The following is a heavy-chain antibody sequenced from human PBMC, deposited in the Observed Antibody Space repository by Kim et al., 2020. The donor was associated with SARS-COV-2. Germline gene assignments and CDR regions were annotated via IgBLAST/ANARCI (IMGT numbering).Heavy chain of an antibody. V-gene: IGHV3-30*04. J-gene: IGHJ6*02. CDR3: ATECPPLDV. CDR1: GFSFSSYA. Sequence: GGSLRLSCAASGFSFSSYAMHWVRQAPGKGLEWVALISYDGSNKHYAGSVKGRFTISRDNSKNTLYLQMNSLRDEDTAVYYCATECPPLDVWGQGTTVTVSS. CDR2: ISYDGSNK.